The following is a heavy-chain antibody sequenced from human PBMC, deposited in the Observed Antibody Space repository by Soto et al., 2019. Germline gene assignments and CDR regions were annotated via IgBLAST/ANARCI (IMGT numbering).Heavy chain of an antibody. CDR1: GFTFSSYA. CDR2: IWYDGSNK. Sequence: GGSLRLSCTTSGFTFSSYAMTWVRQAPGKGLEWVAAIWYDGSNKYYADSVKGRFTISRDNSKNTLYLQMNSLRAEDTAVYYCARDFDYGDSPPLDYWGQGTLVTVSS. D-gene: IGHD4-17*01. J-gene: IGHJ4*02. CDR3: ARDFDYGDSPPLDY. V-gene: IGHV3-33*08.